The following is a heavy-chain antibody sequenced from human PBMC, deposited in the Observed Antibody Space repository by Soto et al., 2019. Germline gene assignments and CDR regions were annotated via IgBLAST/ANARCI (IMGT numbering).Heavy chain of an antibody. CDR3: AKATSALGYCSSTSCYGYPDV. D-gene: IGHD2-2*01. Sequence: GGSLRLSCAASGFTFSSYAMSWVRQAPGKGLEWVSAISGSGGSTYYADSVKGRFTISRDNSKNTLYLQMNSLRAEDKAVYYCAKATSALGYCSSTSCYGYPDVWGKGTTVTVSS. J-gene: IGHJ6*04. CDR2: ISGSGGST. V-gene: IGHV3-23*01. CDR1: GFTFSSYA.